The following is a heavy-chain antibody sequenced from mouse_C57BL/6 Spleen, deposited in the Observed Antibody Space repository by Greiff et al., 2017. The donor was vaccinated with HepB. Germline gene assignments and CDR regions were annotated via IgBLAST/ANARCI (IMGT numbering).Heavy chain of an antibody. CDR3: ARKWDYGIGDY. V-gene: IGHV1-81*01. J-gene: IGHJ4*01. Sequence: VKVVESGAELARPGASVKLSCKASGYTFTSYGISWVKQRTGQGLEWIGEIYPRSGNTYYNEKFKGKATLTADKSSSTAYMELRSLTSEDSAVYFCARKWDYGIGDYWGQGTSVTVSS. CDR2: IYPRSGNT. CDR1: GYTFTSYG. D-gene: IGHD1-1*01.